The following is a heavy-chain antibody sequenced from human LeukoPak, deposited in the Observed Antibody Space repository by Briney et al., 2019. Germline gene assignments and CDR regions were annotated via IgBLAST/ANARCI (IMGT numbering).Heavy chain of an antibody. V-gene: IGHV6-1*01. CDR1: GDSVSSNSVA. Sequence: SQTLSLTCVISGDSVSSNSVAWNWIRQSPSRGLEWLGRTYYRSKWYNDYAVSVTSRITINPDMSKNQFSLQLNSVTPEDTAVYYCASPPEGLVLSDAFDIWGQGTMVTVSS. CDR3: ASPPEGLVLSDAFDI. J-gene: IGHJ3*02. D-gene: IGHD3-16*01. CDR2: TYYRSKWYN.